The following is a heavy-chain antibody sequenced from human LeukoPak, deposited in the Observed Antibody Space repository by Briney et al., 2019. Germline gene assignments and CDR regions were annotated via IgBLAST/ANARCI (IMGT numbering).Heavy chain of an antibody. D-gene: IGHD3-22*01. CDR2: ISGSAGST. CDR3: AKGSYYDSSGSFYFDY. V-gene: IGHV3-23*01. J-gene: IGHJ4*02. Sequence: GGTLRLSCAASGFTFSSYAMSWVRQAPGKGLEWVSSISGSAGSTYYADTVKGRFTISRDKSKNTLYLQMNSLRAEDTAVYYCAKGSYYDSSGSFYFDYWGQGTLVTVSS. CDR1: GFTFSSYA.